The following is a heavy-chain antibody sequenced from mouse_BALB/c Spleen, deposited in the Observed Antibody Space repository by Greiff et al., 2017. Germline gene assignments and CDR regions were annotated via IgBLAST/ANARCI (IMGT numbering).Heavy chain of an antibody. Sequence: VQLQQSGAELVRPGVSVKISCKGSGYTFTDYAMHWVKQSHAKSLEWIGVISTYYGDASYNQKFKGKATMTVDKSSSTAYMELARLTSEDSAIYYCARRGDGYYVGYAMDYWGQGTSVTVSS. CDR3: ARRGDGYYVGYAMDY. CDR2: ISTYYGDA. D-gene: IGHD2-3*01. J-gene: IGHJ4*01. V-gene: IGHV1S137*01. CDR1: GYTFTDYA.